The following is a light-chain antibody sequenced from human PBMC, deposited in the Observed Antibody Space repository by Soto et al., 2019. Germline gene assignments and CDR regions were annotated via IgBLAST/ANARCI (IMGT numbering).Light chain of an antibody. CDR2: SVS. CDR3: SSYTSSTPRV. J-gene: IGLJ3*02. Sequence: QSALTQPASVSGSPGQSITISCTGTSSDVGGFNYVSWYQQYPGKAPKLMIYSVSNRPSGVSNRFSGSKSGNTASLTISGLQAEDEADYYCSSYTSSTPRVFGGGTKVTVL. CDR1: SSDVGGFNY. V-gene: IGLV2-14*01.